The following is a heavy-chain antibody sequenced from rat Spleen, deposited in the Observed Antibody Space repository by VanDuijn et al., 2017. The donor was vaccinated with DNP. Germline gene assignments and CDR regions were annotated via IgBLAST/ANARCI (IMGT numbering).Heavy chain of an antibody. V-gene: IGHV4-2*01. Sequence: EVKLVESGGGLVQPGRSLILSCAASGFNFNDYWMGWVRQAPGKGLEWVGKINKDSSTINYTPSLKDKFTISRDNAQNTLYLQMSKLGSEDTAIYYCARQIWYFDFWGQGVVVTVSS. CDR2: INKDSSTI. CDR1: GFNFNDYW. J-gene: IGHJ2*01. CDR3: ARQIWYFDF.